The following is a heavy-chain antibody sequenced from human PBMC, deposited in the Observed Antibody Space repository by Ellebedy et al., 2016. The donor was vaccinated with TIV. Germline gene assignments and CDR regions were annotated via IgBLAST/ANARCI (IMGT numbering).Heavy chain of an antibody. V-gene: IGHV2-70*01. CDR2: IDWADDK. CDR3: VRQVAEMGADAYPNYIYSAMDV. J-gene: IGHJ6*02. D-gene: IGHD5-24*01. CDR1: GFSLSASKMC. Sequence: SGPTLVKPTPTRTLTCTFSGFSLSASKMCVSWIRQPPGKALEWLALIDWADDKEYNASLKTRLTISKDTSKNQVVLTMTNVDPVDTATYYCVRQVAEMGADAYPNYIYSAMDVWGQGTTVTVSS.